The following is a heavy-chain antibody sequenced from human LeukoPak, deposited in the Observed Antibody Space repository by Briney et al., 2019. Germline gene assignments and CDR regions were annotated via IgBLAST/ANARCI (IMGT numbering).Heavy chain of an antibody. V-gene: IGHV1-18*01. CDR2: ISAYNGNT. D-gene: IGHD2-15*01. CDR1: GYTFTSYG. Sequence: ASVKVSCKASGYTFTSYGISWVRQAPGQGLEWMGWISAYNGNTNYAQKLQGRVTMPTDTSTSTAYMELRSLRSDDTAVYYCARVGSTHPYYYYYYGMDVWGQGTTVTVSS. CDR3: ARVGSTHPYYYYYYGMDV. J-gene: IGHJ6*02.